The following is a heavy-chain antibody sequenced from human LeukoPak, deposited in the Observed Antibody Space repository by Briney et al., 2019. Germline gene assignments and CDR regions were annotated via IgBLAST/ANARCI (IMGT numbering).Heavy chain of an antibody. V-gene: IGHV4-34*01. D-gene: IGHD5-12*01. CDR2: INHSGST. CDR1: GGSFSGYY. CDR3: ARGVFRVVEYSGYAGSDAFDI. Sequence: PSETLSLTCAVYGGSFSGYYWSWIRQPPGKGLEWIGEINHSGSTNYNPSLKSRVTISVDTSKNQFSLTLRSVTAAGTAVYYCARGVFRVVEYSGYAGSDAFDIWGQGTMVTVSS. J-gene: IGHJ3*02.